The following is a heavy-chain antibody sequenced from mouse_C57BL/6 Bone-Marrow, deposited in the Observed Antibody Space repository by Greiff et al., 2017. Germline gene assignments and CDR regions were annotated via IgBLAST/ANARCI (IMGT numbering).Heavy chain of an antibody. CDR3: ALDSSCYGDWFAY. Sequence: EVQLQPSGPELVKPGASVKIFCKASGYTFTDYYMNWVKQSHGKSLEWIGDINPNNGGTSYNQKLKGKATLTVDRSSSTAYMEFRSLTSEDSAVYYCALDSSCYGDWFAYWGRGALVTVSA. V-gene: IGHV1-26*01. CDR2: INPNNGGT. J-gene: IGHJ3*01. D-gene: IGHD3-2*02. CDR1: GYTFTDYY.